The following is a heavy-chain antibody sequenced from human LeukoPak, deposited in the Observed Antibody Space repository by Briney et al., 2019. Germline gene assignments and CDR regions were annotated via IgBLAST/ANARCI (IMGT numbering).Heavy chain of an antibody. Sequence: GGSLRLSCAASGFMFSDYFMSWIRQAPGKELEWISYISSNSKYTKYADSVKGRFTISRDNAKKSLYLQMISLRAEDTAVYYCARDNGNKYYFDYWGQGTLVTVSS. CDR2: ISSNSKYT. D-gene: IGHD2-8*01. V-gene: IGHV3-11*05. CDR1: GFMFSDYF. CDR3: ARDNGNKYYFDY. J-gene: IGHJ4*02.